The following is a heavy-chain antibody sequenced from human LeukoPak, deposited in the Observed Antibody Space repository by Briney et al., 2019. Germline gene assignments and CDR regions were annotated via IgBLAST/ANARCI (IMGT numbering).Heavy chain of an antibody. D-gene: IGHD3-10*01. V-gene: IGHV3-23*01. J-gene: IGHJ5*02. CDR3: ATAFGSGSYYHVP. Sequence: GGSLGLSCAASGITFSGYAMNWVRQAPGKGLEWVSGISGSGGSTYYADSVKGRFTISRDNSKNTLYLQMDSLRAEDTAVYHCATAFGSGSYYHVPWGQGTLVTVSS. CDR2: ISGSGGST. CDR1: GITFSGYA.